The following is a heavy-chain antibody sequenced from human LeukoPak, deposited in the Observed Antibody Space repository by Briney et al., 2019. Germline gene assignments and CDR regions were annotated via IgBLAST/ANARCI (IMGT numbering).Heavy chain of an antibody. CDR3: ARVRPQDAFDI. CDR1: GYTFTNYW. CDR2: IYPDDSDT. V-gene: IGHV5-51*01. J-gene: IGHJ3*02. Sequence: GESLKISCKASGYTFTNYWIAWVRQMPGKGLEWMGIIYPDDSDTRYSPSFQGQVTISADKSISTAYLQWSSLKASDTAMYYCARVRPQDAFDIWGQGTMVTVSS.